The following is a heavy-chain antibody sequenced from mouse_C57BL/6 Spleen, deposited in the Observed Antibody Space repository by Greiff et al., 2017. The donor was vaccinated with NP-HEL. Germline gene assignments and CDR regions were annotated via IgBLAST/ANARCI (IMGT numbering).Heavy chain of an antibody. CDR2: IDPENGDT. CDR3: TTGSYYAMDY. Sequence: EVQLQQSGAELVRPGASVKLSCTASGFIIKDDYMHWVKQRPEQGLEWIGWIDPENGDTEYASKFQGKATITADTSSNTAYLQLSSLTSEDTAVYYCTTGSYYAMDYWGQGTSVTVSS. J-gene: IGHJ4*01. CDR1: GFIIKDDY. V-gene: IGHV14-4*01.